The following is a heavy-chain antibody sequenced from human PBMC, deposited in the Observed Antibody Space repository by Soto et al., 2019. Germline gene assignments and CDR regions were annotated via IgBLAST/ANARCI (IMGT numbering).Heavy chain of an antibody. CDR3: ARDVGAFDI. V-gene: IGHV1-3*05. CDR1: GYTFISYA. Sequence: QVQLVQSGAEEKKPGASVKVSCKASGYTFISYAMHWVRQAPGHRLEWMGWINAGNGNTKYSQKLQGRVTITRDTSASTGYVELGSLRSEDSAVYYCARDVGAFDIWGQGTLVTVSS. J-gene: IGHJ3*02. CDR2: INAGNGNT.